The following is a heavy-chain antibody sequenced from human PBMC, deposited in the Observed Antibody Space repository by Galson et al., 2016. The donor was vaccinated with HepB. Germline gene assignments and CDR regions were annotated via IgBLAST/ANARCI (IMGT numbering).Heavy chain of an antibody. CDR3: ALTGSYQASDGFDI. D-gene: IGHD1-26*01. CDR2: IYWNAPQ. V-gene: IGHV2-5*01. CDR1: GFSLSTSGVG. J-gene: IGHJ3*02. Sequence: PALVTPTQTLTLTCAFSGFSLSTSGVGVGWIRQPPGKALEWRALIYWNAPQRYSPSLQIRLTITKDTSKKQVVLTMTNMDPVDQASYFCALTGSYQASDGFDIWGQGTMVTVSS.